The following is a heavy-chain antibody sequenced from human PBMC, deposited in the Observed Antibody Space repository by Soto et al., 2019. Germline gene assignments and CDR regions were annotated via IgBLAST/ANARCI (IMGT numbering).Heavy chain of an antibody. Sequence: EVQLLESGGDLVQPGGSLRLSCAASGFSFSSYSFTWVRQAPGKGLEWVAGISIGGDKTWHADSVKGRFTISRDNSKNTVYRQMKSLRVDDTAVYYGAKWDGYGDHWGQGTLVTVSS. J-gene: IGHJ5*02. CDR1: GFSFSSYS. CDR3: AKWDGYGDH. V-gene: IGHV3-23*01. D-gene: IGHD5-18*01. CDR2: ISIGGDKT.